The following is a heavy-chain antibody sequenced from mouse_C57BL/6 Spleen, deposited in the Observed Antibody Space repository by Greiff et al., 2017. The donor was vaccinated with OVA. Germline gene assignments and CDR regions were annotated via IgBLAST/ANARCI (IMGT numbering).Heavy chain of an antibody. CDR1: GFTFSDYG. V-gene: IGHV5-17*01. Sequence: EVQLESGGGLVKPGGSLKLSCAASGFTFSDYGMHWVRQAPEKGLEWVAYISSGSSTIYYADTVKGRFTISRDNAKNTLFLQMTSLRSEDTAMYYCARDLVTTVVAYYAMDYWGQGTSVTVSS. D-gene: IGHD1-1*01. CDR3: ARDLVTTVVAYYAMDY. CDR2: ISSGSSTI. J-gene: IGHJ4*01.